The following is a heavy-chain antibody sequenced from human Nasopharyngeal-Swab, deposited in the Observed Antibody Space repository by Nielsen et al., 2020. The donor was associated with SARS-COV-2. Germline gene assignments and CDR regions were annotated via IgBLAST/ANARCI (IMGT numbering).Heavy chain of an antibody. V-gene: IGHV3-13*01. CDR1: GFTFSSYD. D-gene: IGHD3-16*01. CDR2: IGTASDT. J-gene: IGHJ6*02. CDR3: ARASFAGTYYYYYSMDV. Sequence: GESLKISCAASGFTFSSYDMHWVRQATGKGLEWVSAIGTASDTYYPGSVKGRFTISRENAKNSLYLQMNSLRAGDTAVYYCARASFAGTYYYYYSMDVWGQGTTVTVSS.